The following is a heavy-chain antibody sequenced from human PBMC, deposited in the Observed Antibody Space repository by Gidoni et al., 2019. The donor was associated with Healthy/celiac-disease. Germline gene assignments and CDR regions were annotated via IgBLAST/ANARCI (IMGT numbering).Heavy chain of an antibody. CDR3: ARDLGSSSWYEGYFDY. CDR2: ISSSSSTI. J-gene: IGHJ4*02. CDR1: GFPFSSYS. V-gene: IGHV3-48*02. D-gene: IGHD6-13*01. Sequence: EVQLVESGGGLVQPGGSLRLSCAASGFPFSSYSMNWVRQAPGKGLEWVSYISSSSSTIYYADSVKGRFTISRDNAKNPLYLQMNSLRDEDTAVYYCARDLGSSSWYEGYFDYWGQGTLVTVSS.